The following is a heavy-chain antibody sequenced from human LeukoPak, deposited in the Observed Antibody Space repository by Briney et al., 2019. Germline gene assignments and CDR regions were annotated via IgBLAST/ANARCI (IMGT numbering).Heavy chain of an antibody. CDR1: GYTFTSYD. J-gene: IGHJ4*02. V-gene: IGHV1-18*01. CDR2: ISAYNGNT. D-gene: IGHD3-22*01. CDR3: ARDYYDNYDC. Sequence: GASVKVSCKASGYTFTSYDINWVRQATGQGLEWMGWISAYNGNTNYAQKLQGRVTMTTDTSTSTAYMELRSLRSDDTAVYYCARDYYDNYDCWGQGTLVTVSS.